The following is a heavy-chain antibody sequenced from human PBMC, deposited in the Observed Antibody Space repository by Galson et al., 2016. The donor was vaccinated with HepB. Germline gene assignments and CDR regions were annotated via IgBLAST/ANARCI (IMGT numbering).Heavy chain of an antibody. CDR2: INEDGSDR. V-gene: IGHV3-7*04. CDR1: GFTFSNYG. CDR3: ARESTMSEAGT. D-gene: IGHD6-19*01. Sequence: SLRLSCAASGFTFSNYGMHWVRQAPGKGLEWVANINEDGSDRSYVDSVKGRFTISRDNAKNSLYLQMNSLRAEDTAVYYCARESTMSEAGTWGQGTLVTVSS. J-gene: IGHJ4*02.